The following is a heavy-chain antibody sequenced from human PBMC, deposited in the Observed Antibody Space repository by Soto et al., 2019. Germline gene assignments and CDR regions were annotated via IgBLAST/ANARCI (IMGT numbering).Heavy chain of an antibody. CDR2: ISYDGSNK. D-gene: IGHD3-9*01. V-gene: IGHV3-30*18. CDR1: GFTFSSYG. Sequence: PGGSLRLSCAASGFTFSSYGMHWVRQAPGKGLEWVAVISYDGSNKYYADSVKGRFTISRDNSKNTLYLQMNSLRAEDTAVYYCAKDLGRYFDWSQFDYWGQGTLVTVSS. CDR3: AKDLGRYFDWSQFDY. J-gene: IGHJ4*02.